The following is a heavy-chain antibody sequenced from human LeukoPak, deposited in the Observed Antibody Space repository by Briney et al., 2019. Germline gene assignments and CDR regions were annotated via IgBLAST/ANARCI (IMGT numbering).Heavy chain of an antibody. D-gene: IGHD3-22*01. Sequence: ASVKVSCKASGYTFTGYYMHWVRQAPGQGLEWMGWINPNSGGTNYAQKLQGRVTMTTDTSTSAAYMELRSLRSDDTAVYYCARDWISITMIVVVPWYGMDVWGQGTTVTVSS. V-gene: IGHV1-2*02. CDR3: ARDWISITMIVVVPWYGMDV. CDR1: GYTFTGYY. CDR2: INPNSGGT. J-gene: IGHJ6*02.